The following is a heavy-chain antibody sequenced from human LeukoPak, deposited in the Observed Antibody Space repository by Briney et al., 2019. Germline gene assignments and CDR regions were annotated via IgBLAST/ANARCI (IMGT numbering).Heavy chain of an antibody. CDR2: ISTASSYI. CDR1: GFTFSTYW. CDR3: ARGTSGTYEPDY. V-gene: IGHV3-21*01. J-gene: IGHJ4*02. Sequence: PGGSLRLSCAASGFTFSTYWMSWVRQAPGKGLEWVSSISTASSYIYYADSVKGRFTISRDYAKNSLYLQMNSLRVEDTAVYYCARGTSGTYEPDYWGQGTLVTVSS. D-gene: IGHD1-26*01.